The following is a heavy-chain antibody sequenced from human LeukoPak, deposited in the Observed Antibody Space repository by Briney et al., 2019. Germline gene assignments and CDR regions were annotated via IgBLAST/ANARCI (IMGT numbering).Heavy chain of an antibody. J-gene: IGHJ4*02. CDR3: AKAPEAGSGY. V-gene: IGHV3-30*18. CDR1: GFTFSSYG. Sequence: PGRSLRLSCAASGFTFSSYGMHWVRQAPGKGLEWVAVISYDGSNKYYADSVKGRFTISRDNSKNTLYLQMNSLRAEDTAVYYCAKAPEAGSGYWGQGTLVTVSS. D-gene: IGHD3-10*01. CDR2: ISYDGSNK.